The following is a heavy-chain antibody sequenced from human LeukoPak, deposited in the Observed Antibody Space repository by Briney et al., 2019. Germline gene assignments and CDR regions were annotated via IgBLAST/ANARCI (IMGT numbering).Heavy chain of an antibody. V-gene: IGHV3-48*03. CDR3: ATTYYYGSGSYYEELEGHDY. Sequence: PGGSRRLACAASGFTFGSYEMNWGRQAPGKGLEWVSYISSSGSTIYYADSVKGRFTISRDNAKNSLYLQMNSLRAEDKAVYYCATTYYYGSGSYYEELEGHDYWGQGTLVTVSS. CDR1: GFTFGSYE. D-gene: IGHD3-10*01. J-gene: IGHJ4*02. CDR2: ISSSGSTI.